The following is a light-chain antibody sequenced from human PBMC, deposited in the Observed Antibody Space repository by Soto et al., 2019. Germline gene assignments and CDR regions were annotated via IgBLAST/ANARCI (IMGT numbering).Light chain of an antibody. V-gene: IGKV1-5*01. J-gene: IGKJ2*01. Sequence: DIQMTQSPSTLSASVGDRVTITCRASQSISSWLAWYQQQPGKAPKLLIYDASSLESGVPSRFSGSGSGTEFTLTISSLQPDDFATYYCQHYNSYSHAFGQGTKLEIK. CDR3: QHYNSYSHA. CDR2: DAS. CDR1: QSISSW.